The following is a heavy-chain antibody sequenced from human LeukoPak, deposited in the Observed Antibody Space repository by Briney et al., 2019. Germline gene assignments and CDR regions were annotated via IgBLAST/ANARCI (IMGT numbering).Heavy chain of an antibody. D-gene: IGHD4-23*01. J-gene: IGHJ4*02. CDR1: GYSFTIYW. CDR3: ARVQNYGGNSDYFDY. Sequence: GESLKISCKGSGYSFTIYWIGWVRQMPGKGLEWMGIIYPGDSDTRYSPSFQGKVTISADKSISTAYLQWSSLKASDTAMYYCARVQNYGGNSDYFDYWGQGTLVTVSS. V-gene: IGHV5-51*01. CDR2: IYPGDSDT.